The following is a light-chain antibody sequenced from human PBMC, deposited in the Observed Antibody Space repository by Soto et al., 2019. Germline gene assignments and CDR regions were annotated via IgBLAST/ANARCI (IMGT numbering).Light chain of an antibody. Sequence: QSALTQPPSASGSPGQSVTISCTGSSSDVGGHNHVSWYQQHPGKAPKLMIYEVSKRPSGVPDRFSGSKSVNTASLTVSGLQAEDEADYYCAAWDDSLNGVVFGGGTKLTVL. CDR2: EVS. J-gene: IGLJ2*01. CDR3: AAWDDSLNGVV. V-gene: IGLV2-8*01. CDR1: SSDVGGHNH.